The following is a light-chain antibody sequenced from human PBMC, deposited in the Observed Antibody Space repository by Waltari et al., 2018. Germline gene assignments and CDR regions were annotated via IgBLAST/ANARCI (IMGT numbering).Light chain of an antibody. CDR2: GAY. CDR3: QKYDRLPAT. J-gene: IGKJ1*01. CDR1: QSVSRF. Sequence: EIVLTQSPGTLSLYPGERGTLSSRASQSVSRFLAWYQQKPGQDPRLLIYGAYTRATGIPDRFSGGGSVTDFSLTISRLEPEDFAVYYCQKYDRLPATFGQGTKVEIK. V-gene: IGKV3-20*01.